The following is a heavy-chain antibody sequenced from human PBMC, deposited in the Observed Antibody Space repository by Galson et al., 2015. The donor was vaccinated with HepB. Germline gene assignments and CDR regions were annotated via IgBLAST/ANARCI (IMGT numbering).Heavy chain of an antibody. CDR2: ISSDGHDK. Sequence: SLRLSCAASGFIFSNDGMHWVRQVSGKGLEWLAVISSDGHDKYYADSVEGRFTISRDNSNNTLHLQINSLRPEDTALYYCAKGMDLWPLPIDSWGHGTLVTVSS. J-gene: IGHJ5*01. CDR1: GFIFSNDG. D-gene: IGHD3-10*01. CDR3: AKGMDLWPLPIDS. V-gene: IGHV3-30*18.